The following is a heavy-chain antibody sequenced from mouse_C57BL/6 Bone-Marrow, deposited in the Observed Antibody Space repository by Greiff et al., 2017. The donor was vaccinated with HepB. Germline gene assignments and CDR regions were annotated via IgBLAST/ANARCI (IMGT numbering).Heavy chain of an antibody. CDR1: GYTFTSYW. D-gene: IGHD1-1*01. CDR3: AGYYGSSYWYFDV. J-gene: IGHJ1*03. CDR2: IDPSDSYT. V-gene: IGHV1-59*01. Sequence: QVQLQQPGAELVRPGTSVKLSCKASGYTFTSYWMHWVKQRPGQGLEWIGVIDPSDSYTNYNQKFKGKATLTVDTSPSTAYMQLSSLTSEDSAVYYCAGYYGSSYWYFDVWGTGTTVTVSS.